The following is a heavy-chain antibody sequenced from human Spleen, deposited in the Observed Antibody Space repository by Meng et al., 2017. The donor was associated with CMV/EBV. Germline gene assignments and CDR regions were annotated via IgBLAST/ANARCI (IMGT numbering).Heavy chain of an antibody. CDR1: GFTFSSYG. CDR3: ARAEAYQVTNFDY. D-gene: IGHD2-2*01. J-gene: IGHJ4*02. V-gene: IGHV3-21*01. CDR2: ISSSSGYI. Sequence: GESLKISCAASGFTFSSYGMSWVRQAPGKGLEWVSSISSSSGYIYYADSVKGRFTISRDNAKNSLYLQMNSLRAEDTAVYYCARAEAYQVTNFDYWGQGTLVTVSS.